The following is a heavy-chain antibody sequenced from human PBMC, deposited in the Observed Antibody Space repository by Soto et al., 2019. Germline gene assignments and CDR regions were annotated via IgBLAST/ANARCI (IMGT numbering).Heavy chain of an antibody. CDR1: GFTFSNAW. Sequence: EVQLVESGGGLVKPGGSLIVSCAASGFTFSNAWMSWVRQAPGKGLEWVGRIRSKGDGGTTDYGAPVEGRFTISRDDSKNTLSLQMNSLRTEDTAVYYCTTDRFDIWGQGTMVTVSS. CDR3: TTDRFDI. V-gene: IGHV3-15*05. CDR2: IRSKGDGGTT. J-gene: IGHJ3*02.